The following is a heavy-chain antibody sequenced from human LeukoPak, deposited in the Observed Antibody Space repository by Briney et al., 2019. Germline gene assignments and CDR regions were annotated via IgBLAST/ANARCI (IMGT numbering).Heavy chain of an antibody. Sequence: SETLSLTCAVYGGSFSGYYWSWIRQPPGKGLEWIGEINHSGSTYYNPSLKSRVTISVDSSKNQFSLKLTSVTAADTAVYYCATLGEYYDSSGYYYNWGQGTLVTVSS. D-gene: IGHD3-22*01. J-gene: IGHJ4*02. CDR2: INHSGST. V-gene: IGHV4-34*01. CDR3: ATLGEYYDSSGYYYN. CDR1: GGSFSGYY.